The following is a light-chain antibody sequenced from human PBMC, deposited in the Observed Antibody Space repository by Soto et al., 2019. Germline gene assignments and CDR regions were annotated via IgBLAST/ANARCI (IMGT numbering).Light chain of an antibody. Sequence: EFVLTQSPGTLSLSPGERATLSCRASQSLTNSFIAWYQQKPGQAPRLLIYDTSSRESGIPDRFSGSGSGTDFTLTISRLEPEDFAVYYCQQYGSSTGTFGQGTKVDIK. CDR2: DTS. CDR3: QQYGSSTGT. J-gene: IGKJ1*01. V-gene: IGKV3-20*01. CDR1: QSLTNSF.